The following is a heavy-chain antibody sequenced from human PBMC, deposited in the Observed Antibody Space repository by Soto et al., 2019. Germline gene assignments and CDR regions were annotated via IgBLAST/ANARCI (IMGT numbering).Heavy chain of an antibody. V-gene: IGHV3-30-3*01. J-gene: IGHJ4*02. Sequence: QVQLVESGGGVVQPGRSLRLSCAASGFTFSSYALHWVRQAPGKGLEWVAVISYDGSNKYYADSVKGRFTISRDNSKNRLYLQMNSLRAEDTAVYYCARDRFHLEADEGAGTDYWGQGTLVTVSS. CDR3: ARDRFHLEADEGAGTDY. D-gene: IGHD1-1*01. CDR1: GFTFSSYA. CDR2: ISYDGSNK.